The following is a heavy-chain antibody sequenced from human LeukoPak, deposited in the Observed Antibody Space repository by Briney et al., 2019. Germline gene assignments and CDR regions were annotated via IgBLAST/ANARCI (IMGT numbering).Heavy chain of an antibody. Sequence: GGSLRLSCAASGFTFSRHWMTWVRQAPGKGLEWVANIKHDGSEKNYVDSVKGRFTISRDNTKNSLYLQMNSLRAEDTAVYYCATPLDYYDRSDSHQGGDWGQGTLVTVSS. CDR2: IKHDGSEK. CDR3: ATPLDYYDRSDSHQGGD. CDR1: GFTFSRHW. D-gene: IGHD3-22*01. V-gene: IGHV3-7*03. J-gene: IGHJ4*02.